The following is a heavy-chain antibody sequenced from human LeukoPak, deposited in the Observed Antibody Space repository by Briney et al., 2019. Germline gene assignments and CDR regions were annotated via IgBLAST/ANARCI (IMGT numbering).Heavy chain of an antibody. CDR1: GYTFTGYY. CDR3: ARDRVSYYYYYMDV. D-gene: IGHD6-13*01. Sequence: APVKVSCKASGYTFTGYYMHWVRQAPGQGLEWMGWINPNSGGTNYAQKFQGRVTMTRDTSISTAYMELSRLRSDDTAVYYCARDRVSYYYYYMDVWGKGTTVTVSS. J-gene: IGHJ6*03. V-gene: IGHV1-2*02. CDR2: INPNSGGT.